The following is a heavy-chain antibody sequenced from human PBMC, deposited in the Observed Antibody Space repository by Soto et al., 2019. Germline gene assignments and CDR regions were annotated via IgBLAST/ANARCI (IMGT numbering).Heavy chain of an antibody. D-gene: IGHD3-16*01. CDR1: GFTFSSYS. CDR3: ARDRSGGWFDP. V-gene: IGHV3-21*01. J-gene: IGHJ5*02. Sequence: TGGALRLSRAASGFTFSSYSMNWVRQAPGKGLEWVSSISSSSSYIYYADSVKGRFTISRDNAKNSLYLQMNSLRAEDTAVYYCARDRSGGWFDPWGQGTLVTVSS. CDR2: ISSSSSYI.